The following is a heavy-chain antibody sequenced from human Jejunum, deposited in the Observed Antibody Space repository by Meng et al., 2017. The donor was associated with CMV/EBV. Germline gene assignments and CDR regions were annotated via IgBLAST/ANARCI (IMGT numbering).Heavy chain of an antibody. V-gene: IGHV3-23*01. Sequence: YAMSWVRQAPGKGLEWVSGISGSGGSTYYPDSVKGRFIISRDNSKNTLYLQMNSLRVEDTAVYYCAKDPTYMIFAVGIPTYFDYWGQGTLVTVSS. CDR3: AKDPTYMIFAVGIPTYFDY. CDR1: YA. J-gene: IGHJ4*02. D-gene: IGHD3/OR15-3a*01. CDR2: ISGSGGST.